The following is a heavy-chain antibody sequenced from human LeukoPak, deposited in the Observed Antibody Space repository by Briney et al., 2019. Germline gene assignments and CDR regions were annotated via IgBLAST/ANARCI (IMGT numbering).Heavy chain of an antibody. D-gene: IGHD6-13*01. J-gene: IGHJ6*02. V-gene: IGHV3-30-3*01. CDR2: ISYDGSNK. CDR1: GFTFSSYA. Sequence: GGSLRLSCAASGFTFSSYAMHWVRQAPGKGLEWVAVISYDGSNKYYADSVKGRFTISRDNSKNTLYLQMNSLRAEDTAVYYCARGHRIAAAGSPYYYYGMDVWGQGTTVTVSS. CDR3: ARGHRIAAAGSPYYYYGMDV.